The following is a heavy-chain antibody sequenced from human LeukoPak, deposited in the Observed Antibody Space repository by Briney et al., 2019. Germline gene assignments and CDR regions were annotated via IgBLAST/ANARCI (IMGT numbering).Heavy chain of an antibody. CDR2: INGGGSDT. J-gene: IGHJ4*02. CDR3: ASLPYSSGWYDY. Sequence: PGGSLRLSCAASGFTFSSYWMHWVRQAPGKGPVWVSRINGGGSDTTYVDSVEGRFTISRDNARNTLFLQMNSLRAEDTAVYYCASLPYSSGWYDYWGQGTLVTVSS. D-gene: IGHD6-19*01. CDR1: GFTFSSYW. V-gene: IGHV3-74*01.